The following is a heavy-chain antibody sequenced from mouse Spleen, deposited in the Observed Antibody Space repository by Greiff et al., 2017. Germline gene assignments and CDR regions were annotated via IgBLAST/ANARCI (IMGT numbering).Heavy chain of an antibody. CDR3: AIIYYDYDGVYFDY. D-gene: IGHD2-4*01. CDR2: IDPSDSET. Sequence: QVQLQQPGAELVRPGSSVKLSCKASGYTFTSYWMHWVKQRPIQGLEWIGNIDPSDSETHYNQKFKDKATLTVDKSSSTAYMQLSSLTSEDSAVYYCAIIYYDYDGVYFDYWGQGTTLTVSS. CDR1: GYTFTSYW. V-gene: IGHV1-52*01. J-gene: IGHJ2*01.